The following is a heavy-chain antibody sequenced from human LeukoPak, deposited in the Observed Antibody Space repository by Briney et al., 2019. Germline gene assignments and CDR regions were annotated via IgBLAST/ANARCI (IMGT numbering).Heavy chain of an antibody. CDR1: GFTFSSSA. D-gene: IGHD2-8*02. V-gene: IGHV3-23*01. CDR3: AKDLYCGSGVCYRMDV. CDR2: ISGSGTGT. Sequence: GGSLRLSCAASGFTFSSSAMSRVRQAPGKGLEWVSAISGSGTGTNHADSVKGRFTISRDTSKNTLYLQMNSLRADDTALYYCAKDLYCGSGVCYRMDVWGKGTTVTVSS. J-gene: IGHJ6*04.